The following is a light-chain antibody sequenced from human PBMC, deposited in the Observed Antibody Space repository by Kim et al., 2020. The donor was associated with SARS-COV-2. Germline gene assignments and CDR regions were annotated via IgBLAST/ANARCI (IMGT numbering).Light chain of an antibody. V-gene: IGKV1-5*03. J-gene: IGKJ5*01. Sequence: ACVGARVTTTSRSCQSVERLLDLYQQQPGKAPKLVGNLTSHLESGVQSRFSGSVSGTEFPLNISSLQHEDFAPFYLQQYQQHPITFGQGTRLEIK. CDR2: LTS. CDR3: QQYQQHPIT. CDR1: QSVERL.